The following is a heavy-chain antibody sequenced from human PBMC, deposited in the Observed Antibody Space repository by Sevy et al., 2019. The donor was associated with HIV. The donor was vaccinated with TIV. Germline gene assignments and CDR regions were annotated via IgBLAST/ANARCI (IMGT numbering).Heavy chain of an antibody. CDR1: GFTFSDYY. J-gene: IGHJ6*03. CDR3: ARMETTVVTPLEYYYYYYMDV. CDR2: ISSSGSTI. V-gene: IGHV3-11*01. D-gene: IGHD4-17*01. Sequence: LSLTCAASGFTFSDYYMSWIRQAPGKGLEWVSYISSSGSTIYYADSVKGRFTISRDNAKNSLYLQMNSLRAEDTAVYYCARMETTVVTPLEYYYYYYMDVWGKGTTVTVSS.